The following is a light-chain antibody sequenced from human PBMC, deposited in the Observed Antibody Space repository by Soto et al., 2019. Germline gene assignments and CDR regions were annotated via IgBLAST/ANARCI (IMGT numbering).Light chain of an antibody. Sequence: EIVLTPSPGTLSLSPVERATLSCRASQSLSINSLAWYQQKPGQSPRLLIYGASTRATGIPARFSGSGSGTEFTLTISSLQSEDFAVYYCQQYNNWPRTFGQGTKVDIK. CDR3: QQYNNWPRT. CDR2: GAS. CDR1: QSLSINS. V-gene: IGKV3-15*01. J-gene: IGKJ1*01.